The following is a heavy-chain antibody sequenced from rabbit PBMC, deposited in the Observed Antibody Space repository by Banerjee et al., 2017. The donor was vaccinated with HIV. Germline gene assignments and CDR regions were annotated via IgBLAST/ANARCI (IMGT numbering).Heavy chain of an antibody. D-gene: IGHD4-2*01. V-gene: IGHV1S40*01. CDR2: IVAGSSGTT. Sequence: QQLEESGGDLVKPGASLTLSCKASGFDFSSYYYMCWVRQAPGKGLEWIGCIVAGSSGTTYYASWAKGRFTVSKTSSTTVTLQMTSLTAADTATYFCARDDFAVRYIYTIYAFSLWGQGTLVTVS. J-gene: IGHJ4*01. CDR1: GFDFSSYYY. CDR3: ARDDFAVRYIYTIYAFSL.